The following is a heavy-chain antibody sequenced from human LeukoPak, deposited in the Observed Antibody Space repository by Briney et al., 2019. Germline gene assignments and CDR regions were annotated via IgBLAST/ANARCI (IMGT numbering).Heavy chain of an antibody. CDR2: ISSSGSTI. J-gene: IGHJ4*02. D-gene: IGHD6-19*01. Sequence: GGSLRLSGAASGFTFSSYEMNWVRQAPGKGLEWVSYISSSGSTIYYADSVKGRFTISRDNAKNSLYLQMNSVRAEDTAVYYCAREGIAVAVNFDYWGQGTLVTVSS. CDR3: AREGIAVAVNFDY. V-gene: IGHV3-48*03. CDR1: GFTFSSYE.